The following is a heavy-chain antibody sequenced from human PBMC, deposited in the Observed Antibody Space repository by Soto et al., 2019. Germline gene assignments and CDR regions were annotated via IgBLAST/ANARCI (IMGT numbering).Heavy chain of an antibody. J-gene: IGHJ4*01. CDR1: GVIFSGST. V-gene: IGHV3-73*01. CDR2: INSKTNNYAT. D-gene: IGHD3-3*01. Sequence: GDALILSCAAFGVIFSGSTIHWVRQASEKGLEWVGRINSKTNNYATAYGASVRGRFTISRDDSKNMAFLQMNSLEIEDSAVYYCSSRSEGPYFFHYWGHGSLVTVSA. CDR3: SSRSEGPYFFHY.